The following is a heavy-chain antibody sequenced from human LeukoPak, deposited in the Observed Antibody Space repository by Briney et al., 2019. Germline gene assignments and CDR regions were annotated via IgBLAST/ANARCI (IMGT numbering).Heavy chain of an antibody. Sequence: SGTLSLTCAVSGASINSTKWWTWVRQPPGKGLEWIGEIYHSGGNNYNPSLKSRVTISADKSRNQFSLKLNSVTAADTAVYYCARGSTWSDYWGQGTLVTVSS. J-gene: IGHJ4*02. CDR3: ARGSTWSDY. CDR2: IYHSGGN. V-gene: IGHV4-4*02. CDR1: GASINSTKW. D-gene: IGHD6-13*01.